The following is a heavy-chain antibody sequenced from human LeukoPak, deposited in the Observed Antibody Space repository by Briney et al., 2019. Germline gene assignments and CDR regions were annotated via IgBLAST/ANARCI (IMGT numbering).Heavy chain of an antibody. CDR3: ARRIVAPDDY. V-gene: IGHV1-3*01. J-gene: IGHJ4*02. CDR1: GYTFASYT. Sequence: ASVKVSCKASGYTFASYTIHWVRQAPGQRLEWLGWINAGNSNTKYSEKFQDRVTITRDTSASTAYMELSSLRSEDTAVYYCARRIVAPDDYWGQGTLVTVSS. D-gene: IGHD6-6*01. CDR2: INAGNSNT.